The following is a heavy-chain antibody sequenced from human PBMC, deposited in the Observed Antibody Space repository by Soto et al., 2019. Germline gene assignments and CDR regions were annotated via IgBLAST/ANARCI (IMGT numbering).Heavy chain of an antibody. Sequence: ASVKVSCKASGYTFTSYAMHWVRQAPGQRLEWMGWINAGNGNTKYSQKFQGRVTITRDTSASTAYMELSSLRSEDTAVYYCARGHDFCSGLYYMDVWGKGTTVTVSS. D-gene: IGHD3-3*01. CDR1: GYTFTSYA. CDR2: INAGNGNT. V-gene: IGHV1-3*01. CDR3: ARGHDFCSGLYYMDV. J-gene: IGHJ6*03.